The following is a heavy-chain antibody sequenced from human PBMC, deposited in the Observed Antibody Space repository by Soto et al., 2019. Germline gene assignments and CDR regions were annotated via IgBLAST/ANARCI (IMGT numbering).Heavy chain of an antibody. Sequence: GGSLRLSCVASGFTFSTYGMHWVRQAPGKGLEWVAMTWNDGSHKYYADPVKDRFTISRDNFKNTLYLQINSLRDEDSAVYYCTTELNDMQAFDIWGQGTIVTVSS. V-gene: IGHV3-33*01. J-gene: IGHJ3*02. CDR1: GFTFSTYG. CDR2: TWNDGSHK. CDR3: TTELNDMQAFDI. D-gene: IGHD1-1*01.